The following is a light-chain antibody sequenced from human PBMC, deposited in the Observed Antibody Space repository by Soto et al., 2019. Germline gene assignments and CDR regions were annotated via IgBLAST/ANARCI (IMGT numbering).Light chain of an antibody. CDR1: QTVIRY. CDR2: AVY. J-gene: IGKJ3*01. CDR3: LQSESTLFT. Sequence: IQMTQFPSSLSASVGDRVTITCRAGQTVIRYLNWYQQKPGRAPNLLIYAVYNLPSGVPSRFSGSGSGTEFTLTISDLQPEDFATYYCLQSESTLFTFGPGTKVEIK. V-gene: IGKV1-39*01.